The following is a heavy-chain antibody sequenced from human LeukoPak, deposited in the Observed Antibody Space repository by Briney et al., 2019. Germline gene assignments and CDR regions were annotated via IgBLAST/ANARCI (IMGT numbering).Heavy chain of an antibody. CDR3: ARAPGRNEAFDM. Sequence: GGSLRLSCSASGFTFSNYAFHWVRQAPGKGLEYISAISSNGRSTYYADSVRGRFTISRDNAKSTLYLQMNSLRGEDTAVYYCARAPGRNEAFDMWGQGTMVTVSS. D-gene: IGHD1-26*01. V-gene: IGHV3-64*04. CDR1: GFTFSNYA. CDR2: ISSNGRST. J-gene: IGHJ3*02.